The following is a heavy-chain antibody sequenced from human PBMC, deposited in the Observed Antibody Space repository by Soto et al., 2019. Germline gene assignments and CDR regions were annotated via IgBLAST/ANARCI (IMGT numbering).Heavy chain of an antibody. Sequence: QVQLVQSGAEVKKPGSSVTVSCKASGGTFGNSAISWVRQAPGQGLEWMGGIMPIFPTPDYAQKFQGRVTITADESTSPAYMELTSMRSEDTAVYYCARANDRQHVGGNYYYGMDVWGQGPTVTV. V-gene: IGHV1-69*12. CDR2: IMPIFPTP. CDR3: ARANDRQHVGGNYYYGMDV. D-gene: IGHD1-1*01. J-gene: IGHJ6*02. CDR1: GGTFGNSA.